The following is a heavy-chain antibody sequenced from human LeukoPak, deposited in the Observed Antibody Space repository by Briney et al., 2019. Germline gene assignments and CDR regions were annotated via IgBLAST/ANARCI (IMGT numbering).Heavy chain of an antibody. CDR3: ARDSSLNWFDP. Sequence: GASVKVSCKASGYTFTSYGITWVRQAPGQGLEWMGWISAYNGNTNYAQKVQGRVTMTRDTSTSTVYMELRSLKSDDTAVYYCARDSSLNWFDPWGQGTLVTVSS. CDR2: ISAYNGNT. D-gene: IGHD6-19*01. CDR1: GYTFTSYG. V-gene: IGHV1-18*01. J-gene: IGHJ5*02.